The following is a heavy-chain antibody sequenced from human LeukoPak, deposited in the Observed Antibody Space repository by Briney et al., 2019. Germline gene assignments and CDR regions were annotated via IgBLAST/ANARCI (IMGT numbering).Heavy chain of an antibody. J-gene: IGHJ4*02. Sequence: GASVKVSCKASGGAFSSYAISWVRQAPGQGLEWMGGIIPIFGTANYAQKFQGRVTITADESTSTAYMELSSLRSEDTAVYYCARDRGGYFDYWGQGTLVTVSS. CDR3: ARDRGGYFDY. V-gene: IGHV1-69*13. CDR1: GGAFSSYA. D-gene: IGHD3-10*01. CDR2: IIPIFGTA.